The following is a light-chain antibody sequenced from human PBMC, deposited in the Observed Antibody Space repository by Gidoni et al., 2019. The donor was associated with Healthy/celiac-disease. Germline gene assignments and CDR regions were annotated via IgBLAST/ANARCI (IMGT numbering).Light chain of an antibody. CDR2: LGS. V-gene: IGKV2-28*01. J-gene: IGKJ1*01. CDR1: QSLLHSNGYYY. Sequence: DIVLTQYPLPLPVTPGETASSSCRSRQSLLHSNGYYYLDWYLQKPGQSPQLLISLGSNRASGVPDSCSGSGSGSDFTLKSSRVEADDVGVYYRMRARRTPRTFGQGTKVEIK. CDR3: MRARRTPRT.